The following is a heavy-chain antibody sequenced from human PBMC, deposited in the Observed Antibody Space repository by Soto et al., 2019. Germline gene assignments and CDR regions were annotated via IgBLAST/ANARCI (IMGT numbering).Heavy chain of an antibody. V-gene: IGHV4-30-2*01. CDR1: GGCISSGGYS. Sequence: SETLSLTCAVSGGCISSGGYSWTWIRQPPGKGLEWIGYIYHSGSTYYNPSLKSRVTISVDRSKNQFSLKLSSVTAADTAVYICAGVTWSAGVVSSAPWGKGTLVTVSS. CDR3: AGVTWSAGVVSSAP. CDR2: IYHSGST. J-gene: IGHJ5*02. D-gene: IGHD1-20*01.